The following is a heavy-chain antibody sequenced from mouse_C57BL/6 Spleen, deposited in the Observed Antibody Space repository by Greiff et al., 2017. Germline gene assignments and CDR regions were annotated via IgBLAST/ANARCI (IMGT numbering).Heavy chain of an antibody. CDR3: ARGGTTVVARENFDY. CDR1: GYSFTGYY. V-gene: IGHV1-31*01. D-gene: IGHD1-1*01. Sequence: VQLQQSGPELVKPGASVKISCKASGYSFTGYYMHWVKQSHGNILDWIGYIYPYNGVSSYNQKFKGKATLTVDKSSSTAYMELRSLTSEDSAVYYCARGGTTVVARENFDYWGQGTTLTVSS. CDR2: IYPYNGVS. J-gene: IGHJ2*01.